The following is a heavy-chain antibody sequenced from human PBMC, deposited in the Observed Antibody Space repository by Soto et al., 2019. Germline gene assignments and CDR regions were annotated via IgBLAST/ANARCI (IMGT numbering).Heavy chain of an antibody. CDR3: ATSQKGYNWNYFDH. CDR1: GASISGSYYY. V-gene: IGHV4-39*01. J-gene: IGHJ4*02. CDR2: VFYTGFT. Sequence: SETLSLTCAVPGASISGSYYYWAWLRQSPGKGPEWIGSVFYTGFTSYNPSLESRVSVSVDTSKSQFSLKLSAVTAADTAVYYCATSQKGYNWNYFDHWGQGALVTVSS. D-gene: IGHD1-20*01.